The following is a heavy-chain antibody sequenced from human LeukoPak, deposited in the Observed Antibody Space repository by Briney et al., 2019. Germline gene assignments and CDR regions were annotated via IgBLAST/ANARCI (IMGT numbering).Heavy chain of an antibody. D-gene: IGHD4-23*01. Sequence: PGGSLRLSCAASGFTFSSYGMSWVRQAPGKGLEWVSGLSASDGSTYYADSVKGRFTISRDNSKNTLYLRMNSLRAEDTAVYYCAKNIGGFDYWGQGTLVTVSS. J-gene: IGHJ4*02. CDR3: AKNIGGFDY. V-gene: IGHV3-23*01. CDR1: GFTFSSYG. CDR2: LSASDGST.